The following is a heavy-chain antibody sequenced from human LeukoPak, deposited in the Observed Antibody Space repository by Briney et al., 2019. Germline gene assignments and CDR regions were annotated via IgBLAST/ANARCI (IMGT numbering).Heavy chain of an antibody. D-gene: IGHD3-10*01. J-gene: IGHJ5*02. CDR3: ASCPTLWFGELRCVGGWFDP. CDR2: INTNTGNP. V-gene: IGHV7-4-1*02. CDR1: GYTFTSYA. Sequence: ASVKVSCKASGYTFTSYAMNWVRQAPGQGLEWMGWINTNTGNPTYAQGFTGRFVFSLDTSVSTAYLQISSLKAEDTAVYYCASCPTLWFGELRCVGGWFDPWGQGTLVTVSS.